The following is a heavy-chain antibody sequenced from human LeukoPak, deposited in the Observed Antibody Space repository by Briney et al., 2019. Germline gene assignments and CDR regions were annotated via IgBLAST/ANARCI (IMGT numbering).Heavy chain of an antibody. V-gene: IGHV3-64D*09. CDR2: ISSNGAST. D-gene: IGHD3-22*01. CDR3: VKGGYYDSSGFPEYFQD. J-gene: IGHJ1*01. Sequence: RGSLRLSCSASEFSFSRYAMHWVRQGPGKGLEHVSTISSNGASTYYADSAKGRFTISRDNSKNTLYLQLSSLSAEDTAVYYCVKGGYYDSSGFPEYFQDWGQGTLVSASS. CDR1: EFSFSRYA.